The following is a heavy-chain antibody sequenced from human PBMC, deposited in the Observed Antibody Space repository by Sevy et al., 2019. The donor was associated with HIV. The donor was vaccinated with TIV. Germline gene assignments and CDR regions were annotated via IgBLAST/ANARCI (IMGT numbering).Heavy chain of an antibody. D-gene: IGHD4-17*01. CDR3: ARARSHYDYGDYYFDY. J-gene: IGHJ4*02. Sequence: ASVKVSCKASGGTFSSYGISWVRQAPGEGLEWMGGIIPIFGTANYAQKFHGRVTITADKSTSTAYMELSSLRSEDTAVYYCARARSHYDYGDYYFDYWGQGTLVTVSS. CDR2: IIPIFGTA. CDR1: GGTFSSYG. V-gene: IGHV1-69*06.